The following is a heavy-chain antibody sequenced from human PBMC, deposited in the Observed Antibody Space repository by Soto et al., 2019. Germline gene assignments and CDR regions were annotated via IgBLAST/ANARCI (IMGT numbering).Heavy chain of an antibody. Sequence: VQLVESGGGLVQPGGSLRLSCAASGFTFSSYWMSWVRQAPGKGLEWVANIKQDGSEKYYVDSVKGRFTISRDNAKNSLYLQMNSLRAEDTAVYYCARSTYYDFWSGYYTGRAFDYWGQGTLVTVSS. V-gene: IGHV3-7*05. CDR3: ARSTYYDFWSGYYTGRAFDY. CDR1: GFTFSSYW. J-gene: IGHJ4*02. D-gene: IGHD3-3*01. CDR2: IKQDGSEK.